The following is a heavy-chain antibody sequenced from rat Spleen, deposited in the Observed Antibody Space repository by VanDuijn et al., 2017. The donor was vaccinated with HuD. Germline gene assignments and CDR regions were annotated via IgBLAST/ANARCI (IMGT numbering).Heavy chain of an antibody. Sequence: EVQLVESGGGLVQPGRSMKLSCATSGFSFSDCYMAWVRQAPTKGLEWVATISYDGSSTYYRDSVKGRFTVSRNNAKSTLYLQMNSLRSEDTATYYCTRYAPFDYWGQGTLVTVSS. CDR3: TRYAPFDY. J-gene: IGHJ3*01. CDR1: GFSFSDCY. V-gene: IGHV5-22*01. CDR2: ISYDGSST.